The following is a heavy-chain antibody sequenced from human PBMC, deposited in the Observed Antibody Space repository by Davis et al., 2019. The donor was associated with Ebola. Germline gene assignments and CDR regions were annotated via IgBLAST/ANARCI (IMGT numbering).Heavy chain of an antibody. Sequence: ASVKVSCKASGYTFTDYYMHWVRQAPGQGLEWMGRINPNSGGTNYAQKFQGRVTMTRDTSINTAYMELSRLRSDDTAVFFCARGYCTGGGCPDFDYWGQGTLVTVSS. J-gene: IGHJ4*02. CDR2: INPNSGGT. CDR3: ARGYCTGGGCPDFDY. D-gene: IGHD2-8*02. V-gene: IGHV1-2*06. CDR1: GYTFTDYY.